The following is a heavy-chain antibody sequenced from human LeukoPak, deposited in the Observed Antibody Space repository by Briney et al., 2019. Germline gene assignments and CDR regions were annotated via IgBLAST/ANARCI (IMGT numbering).Heavy chain of an antibody. CDR1: GFTFSNYE. CDR2: IGGSGVTK. Sequence: EGSLRLSCAASGFTFSNYEMNWVRQAPGKGPEWISYIGGSGVTKRYADSVKGRFSISRDNAKNSLYLQMNSLRAEDTAVYYCARGLYYYDSSGYWYFDYWGQGTLVTVSS. D-gene: IGHD3-22*01. J-gene: IGHJ4*02. V-gene: IGHV3-48*03. CDR3: ARGLYYYDSSGYWYFDY.